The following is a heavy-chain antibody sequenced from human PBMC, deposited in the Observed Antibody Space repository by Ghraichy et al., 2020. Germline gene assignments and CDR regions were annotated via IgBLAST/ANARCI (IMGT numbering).Heavy chain of an antibody. V-gene: IGHV4-59*08. D-gene: IGHD4-17*01. CDR2: IYYSGST. CDR3: ARHVVLYGDLSYYYYGMDV. J-gene: IGHJ6*02. CDR1: GGSISSYY. Sequence: SDTLSLTCTVSGGSISSYYWSWIRQPPGKGLEWIGYIYYSGSTNYNPSLKSRVTISVDTSKNQFSLKLSSVTAADTAVYYCARHVVLYGDLSYYYYGMDVWGQGTTVTVSS.